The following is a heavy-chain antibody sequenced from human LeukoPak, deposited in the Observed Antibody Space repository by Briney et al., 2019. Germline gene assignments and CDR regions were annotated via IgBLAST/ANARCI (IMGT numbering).Heavy chain of an antibody. CDR1: GYTFTSYD. V-gene: IGHV1-18*01. J-gene: IGHJ4*02. Sequence: GASVKVSCKASGYTFTSYDINWVRQAPGQGLEWMGWISAYNGNTDYAQKLQGRVTMTTDTSTSTAYMELRSLRSDDTAVYYCARGEIVGATMGILYYFDYWGQGTLVTVSS. CDR3: ARGEIVGATMGILYYFDY. CDR2: ISAYNGNT. D-gene: IGHD1-26*01.